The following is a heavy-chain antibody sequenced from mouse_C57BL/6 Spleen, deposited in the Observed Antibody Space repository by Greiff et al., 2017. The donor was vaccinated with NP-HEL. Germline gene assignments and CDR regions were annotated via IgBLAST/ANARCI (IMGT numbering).Heavy chain of an antibody. CDR3: AREEIGSSYYFDY. J-gene: IGHJ2*01. CDR1: GYTFTSYW. D-gene: IGHD1-1*01. CDR2: ILPNSGST. V-gene: IGHV1-64*01. Sequence: QVQLQQPGAELVKPGASVTLSCKASGYTFTSYWMHWVKQRPGQGLEWIGMILPNSGSTNYNEKFKSKATLTVDKSSSTAYMQRSSLTSEDSAIYYCAREEIGSSYYFDYRGQGTTLTVSS.